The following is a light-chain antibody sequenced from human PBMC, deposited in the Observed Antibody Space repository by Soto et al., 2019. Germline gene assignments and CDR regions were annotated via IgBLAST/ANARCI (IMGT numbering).Light chain of an antibody. Sequence: EIVMTQSPATLFVSPGERATLSCRASQTVSDDLAWYQQKPGQAPRLLIYGASTRATDIPARFSGGGSGTEFTLTISSLQSEDSAIYYCQQYHDWPPITFGPGTIVNI. CDR1: QTVSDD. J-gene: IGKJ3*01. CDR2: GAS. CDR3: QQYHDWPPIT. V-gene: IGKV3-15*01.